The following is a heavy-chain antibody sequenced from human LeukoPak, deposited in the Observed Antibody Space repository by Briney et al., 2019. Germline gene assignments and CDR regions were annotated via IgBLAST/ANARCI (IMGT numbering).Heavy chain of an antibody. D-gene: IGHD3-22*01. J-gene: IGHJ3*02. CDR3: ARGTDYYYSSCVLGGGVNAFDI. CDR1: GFTFSTYA. V-gene: IGHV3-21*01. CDR2: ISSSSSYI. Sequence: GGSLRLSCAASGFTFSTYAMTWVRQAPGKGLEWVSSISSSSSYIYYADSVKGRFTISRDNAKNSLYLQMNSLRAEDTAVYYCARGTDYYYSSCVLGGGVNAFDIWGQGTMVTVSS.